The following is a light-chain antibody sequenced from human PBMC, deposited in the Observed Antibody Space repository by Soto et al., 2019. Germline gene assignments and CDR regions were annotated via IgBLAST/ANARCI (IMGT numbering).Light chain of an antibody. V-gene: IGLV2-14*01. J-gene: IGLJ1*01. CDR2: EVT. CDR3: SSYTSSNTLV. CDR1: SSDIGGYNY. Sequence: QSVLTQPASVSGSPGQSITISCTGGSSDIGGYNYVSWFQQHPGEVPKLMIYEVTNRPSGVSNRFSGSKSGSTASLTISGLQAEDEADYYCSSYTSSNTLVFGTGTKVTVL.